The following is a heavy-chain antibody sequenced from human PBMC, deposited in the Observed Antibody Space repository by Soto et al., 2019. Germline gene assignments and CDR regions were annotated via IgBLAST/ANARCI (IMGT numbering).Heavy chain of an antibody. CDR1: GGSFSGYY. J-gene: IGHJ4*02. Sequence: SETLSLTCAVYGGSFSGYYWSWIRQPPGKGLEWIGEINHSGSTNYNPSLKSRVTISVDTSKNQFSLKLSSVTAADTAVYYCARGTDDYGDYVPRFDYWGQGTLVTVAS. D-gene: IGHD4-17*01. CDR2: INHSGST. V-gene: IGHV4-34*01. CDR3: ARGTDDYGDYVPRFDY.